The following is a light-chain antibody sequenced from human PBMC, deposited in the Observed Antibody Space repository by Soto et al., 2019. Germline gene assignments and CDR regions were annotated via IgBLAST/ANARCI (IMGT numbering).Light chain of an antibody. CDR2: LDRSGSY. CDR3: ETWYSNTHKV. V-gene: IGLV4-60*02. Sequence: QSVLTQSSSASASLGSSVKLTCILSSGHSTYIIAWHQQQPGKAPRFLMTLDRSGSYNRGSGVPDRFSGSSSGDDRYLTISDLPFEDEGDYYCETWYSNTHKVFGGGTKLTVL. J-gene: IGLJ3*02. CDR1: SGHSTYI.